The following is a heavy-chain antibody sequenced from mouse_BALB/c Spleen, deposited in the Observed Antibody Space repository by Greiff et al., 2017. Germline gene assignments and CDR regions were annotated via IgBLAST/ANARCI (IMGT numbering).Heavy chain of an antibody. CDR1: GFNIKDTY. CDR3: ARLWGYAMDD. D-gene: IGHD4-1*01. Sequence: VQLQQSGAELVKPGASVKLSCTASGFNIKDTYMHWVKQRPEQGLEWIGRIDPANGNTKYDPKFQGKATITADTSSNTAYLQLSSLTSEDTAVYYCARLWGYAMDDWGQGTSVTVSS. CDR2: IDPANGNT. V-gene: IGHV14-3*02. J-gene: IGHJ4*01.